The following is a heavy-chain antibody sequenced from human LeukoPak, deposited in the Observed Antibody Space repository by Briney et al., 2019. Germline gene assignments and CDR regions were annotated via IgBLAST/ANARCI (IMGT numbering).Heavy chain of an antibody. D-gene: IGHD1-1*01. CDR2: IYYSGTT. Sequence: PSETLSLTCTVSGGSISTYYWSWIRQPPGKGLEWIGYIYYSGTTNYNPSLKSRVTISVDTSKNQFSLKLSSVTAADTAVYYCARGSNWNSCDYWGQGTLVTVSS. V-gene: IGHV4-59*01. J-gene: IGHJ4*02. CDR3: ARGSNWNSCDY. CDR1: GGSISTYY.